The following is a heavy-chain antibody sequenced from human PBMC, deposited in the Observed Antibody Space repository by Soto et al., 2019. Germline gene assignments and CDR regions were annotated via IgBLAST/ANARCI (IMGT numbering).Heavy chain of an antibody. CDR1: GGTFSSYT. D-gene: IGHD5-12*01. Sequence: ASVKVSCKASGGTFSSYTISWVRQAPGQGLEWMGRIIPILGIANYAQKFQGRVTITADKSTSAAYMELSSLRSEDTAVYYCARAPIVALYSYYYMDVWGKGTTVTVSS. CDR2: IIPILGIA. J-gene: IGHJ6*03. CDR3: ARAPIVALYSYYYMDV. V-gene: IGHV1-69*02.